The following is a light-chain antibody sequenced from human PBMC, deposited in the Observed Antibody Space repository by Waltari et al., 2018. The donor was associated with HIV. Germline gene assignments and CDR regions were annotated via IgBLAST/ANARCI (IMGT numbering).Light chain of an antibody. CDR1: SSNIGSND. CDR2: DNY. Sequence: QSVLTQPPSVSAAPGQRVPISCSGSSSNIGSNDVSWYQQLPGTAPKLLILDNYKRPSGIPDRFSGSKSGTSATLGITGLQTGDEADYYCGTWDSGLSAVVFGGGTKLTVL. V-gene: IGLV1-51*01. CDR3: GTWDSGLSAVV. J-gene: IGLJ3*02.